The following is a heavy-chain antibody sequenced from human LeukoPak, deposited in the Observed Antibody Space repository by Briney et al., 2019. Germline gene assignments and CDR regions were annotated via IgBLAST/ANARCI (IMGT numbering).Heavy chain of an antibody. Sequence: SGPTLVNPTETLTLTCTVSGFSLSNARMGVSWIRQPPGKALEWLAHIFSNDEKSYSTSLKSRLTISKDTSKSQVVLTMTNMDPVDTATYYCARIPVYSSGWYFDYWGQGTLVTVSS. CDR2: IFSNDEK. CDR3: ARIPVYSSGWYFDY. J-gene: IGHJ4*02. CDR1: GFSLSNARMG. V-gene: IGHV2-26*01. D-gene: IGHD6-19*01.